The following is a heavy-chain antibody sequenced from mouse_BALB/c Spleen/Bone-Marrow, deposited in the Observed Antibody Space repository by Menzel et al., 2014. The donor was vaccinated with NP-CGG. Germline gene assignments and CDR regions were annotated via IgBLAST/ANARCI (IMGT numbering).Heavy chain of an antibody. CDR1: GYTFTSYY. J-gene: IGHJ3*01. D-gene: IGHD4-1*01. V-gene: IGHV1-53*01. CDR2: INPSNGGT. Sequence: QVQLQQSGTELVKPGASVKLSCKASGYTFTSYYIYWVKRRPGQGLEWIGEINPSNGGTNFNEKFKSKATLTVDKSSSTAYMQLSSLTSEDSAVYYCTRQGTGTFAYWGQGTLVTVSA. CDR3: TRQGTGTFAY.